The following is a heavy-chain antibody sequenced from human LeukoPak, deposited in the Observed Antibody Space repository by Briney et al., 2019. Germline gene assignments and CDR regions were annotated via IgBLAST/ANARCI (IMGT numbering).Heavy chain of an antibody. Sequence: GGSLRLSCAASGFTFSSYWMHWVRQAPGKGLVWVSRINSDGSSTSYADSVKGRFTISRDNANNTLYLQMNSLRAEDTAVYYCARENSGWYGAFDIWGQGTMVTVSS. CDR2: INSDGSST. CDR1: GFTFSSYW. J-gene: IGHJ3*02. V-gene: IGHV3-74*01. CDR3: ARENSGWYGAFDI. D-gene: IGHD6-13*01.